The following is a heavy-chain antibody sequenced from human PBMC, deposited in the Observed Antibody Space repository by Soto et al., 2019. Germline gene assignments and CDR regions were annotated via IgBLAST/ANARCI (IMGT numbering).Heavy chain of an antibody. Sequence: PGESLRLSCAASGFTFSSYAMHWVRQAPGKGLEWVAVISYDGSNKYYADSVKGRFTISRDNSKNTLYLQMNSLRAEDTAVYYCARPTLPFYYYYGMDVWGQGTTVTVSS. D-gene: IGHD2-15*01. J-gene: IGHJ6*02. CDR1: GFTFSSYA. V-gene: IGHV3-30-3*01. CDR3: ARPTLPFYYYYGMDV. CDR2: ISYDGSNK.